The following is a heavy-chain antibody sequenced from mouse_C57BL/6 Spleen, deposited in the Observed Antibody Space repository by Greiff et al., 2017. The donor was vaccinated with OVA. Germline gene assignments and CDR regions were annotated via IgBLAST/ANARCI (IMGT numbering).Heavy chain of an antibody. CDR1: GYTFTSYG. V-gene: IGHV1-81*01. J-gene: IGHJ2*01. Sequence: QVQLQQSGAELARPGASVKLSCKASGYTFTSYGISWVKQRTGQGLEWIGEIYPRSGNTYYNEKFKSKATLTADKSSSTAYMELRSLTSEDSAVYFCYYYGSGDYWGQGTTLTVSS. CDR2: IYPRSGNT. D-gene: IGHD1-1*01. CDR3: YYYGSGDY.